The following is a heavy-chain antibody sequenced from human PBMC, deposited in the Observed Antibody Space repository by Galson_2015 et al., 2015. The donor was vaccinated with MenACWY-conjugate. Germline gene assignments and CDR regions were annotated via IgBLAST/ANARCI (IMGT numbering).Heavy chain of an antibody. CDR1: GFSLSTSGMC. CDR2: IDWDDDK. CDR3: ARIRRITMVRGVIPYYYYYGMDV. V-gene: IGHV2-70*01. D-gene: IGHD3-10*01. J-gene: IGHJ6*02. Sequence: ALVKPTQTLTLTCTFSGFSLSTSGMCVSWIRQPPGKALEWLALIDWDDDKYYSTSLKTRLTISKDTSKNQVVLTMTNMDPVDTATYYCARIRRITMVRGVIPYYYYYGMDVWGQGTTVTVSS.